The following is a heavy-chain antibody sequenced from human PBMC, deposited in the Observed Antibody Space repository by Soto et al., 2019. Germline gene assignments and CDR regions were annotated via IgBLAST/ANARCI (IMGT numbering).Heavy chain of an antibody. Sequence: GGSLRLSCAASGFTFSSYAMSWVRQAPGKGLEWVSAISGSGGSTYYADSVKGRFTISRDNSKNTLYLQMNSLRAEDTAVYYCAKSLNALRVRYYYGMDVRGQGTTVTVSS. CDR1: GFTFSSYA. D-gene: IGHD3-22*01. V-gene: IGHV3-23*01. J-gene: IGHJ6*02. CDR2: ISGSGGST. CDR3: AKSLNALRVRYYYGMDV.